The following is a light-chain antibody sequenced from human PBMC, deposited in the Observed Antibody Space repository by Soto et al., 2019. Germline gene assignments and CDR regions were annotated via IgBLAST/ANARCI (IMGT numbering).Light chain of an antibody. CDR1: QSVSSY. V-gene: IGKV3-11*01. J-gene: IGKJ1*01. CDR2: DAS. CDR3: KQRSNXPWT. Sequence: EIVLTQSPATLSLSPGEIATLSCRASQSVSSYLACYQQKPGQAPRLLIYDASNRATGIPARFSGSGSGTDFPLTISSLEPEDFAVYYCKQRSNXPWTFGQGTKV.